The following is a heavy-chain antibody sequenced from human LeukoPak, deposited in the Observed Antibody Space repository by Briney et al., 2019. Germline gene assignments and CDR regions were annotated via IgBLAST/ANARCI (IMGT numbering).Heavy chain of an antibody. V-gene: IGHV4-4*09. Sequence: SETLSLTCTVSGGSISRYYGMWIRQPPGKGLEGIGYIYTSGSTNYNTSLKSRVTISVVTPKTQFSLKLSSVTAADTAVYYCARGGIAARMNWFDPWGQGTLVTVSS. J-gene: IGHJ5*02. D-gene: IGHD6-6*01. CDR2: IYTSGST. CDR3: ARGGIAARMNWFDP. CDR1: GGSISRYY.